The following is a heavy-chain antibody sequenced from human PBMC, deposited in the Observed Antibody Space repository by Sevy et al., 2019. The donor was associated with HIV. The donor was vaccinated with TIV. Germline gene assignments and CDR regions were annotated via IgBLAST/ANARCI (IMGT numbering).Heavy chain of an antibody. CDR1: GYTFTSYA. V-gene: IGHV1-3*01. CDR2: INAGNGNT. CDR3: ARLPYCGGDCYLFDY. Sequence: ASVKVSCKASGYTFTSYAMHWVRQAPGQRLEWMGWINAGNGNTKYSQKIQGRVTITRDTSASTAYMELSSLRSEDTAVYYCARLPYCGGDCYLFDYWGQGTLVTVSS. J-gene: IGHJ4*02. D-gene: IGHD2-21*01.